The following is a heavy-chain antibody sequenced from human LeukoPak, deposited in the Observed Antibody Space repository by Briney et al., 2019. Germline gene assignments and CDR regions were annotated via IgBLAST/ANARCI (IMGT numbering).Heavy chain of an antibody. CDR2: IHPNSGGT. J-gene: IGHJ5*02. Sequence: ASVKVSCKASGYTFTGYYMHWVRQAPGQGLEWMRWIHPNSGGTKYAEKFQGRVTMTRDTSISTAYMELSRLRSDDTAVYYCARELAEQLATFDPWGPGSLVTVSS. CDR1: GYTFTGYY. CDR3: ARELAEQLATFDP. V-gene: IGHV1-2*02. D-gene: IGHD6-6*01.